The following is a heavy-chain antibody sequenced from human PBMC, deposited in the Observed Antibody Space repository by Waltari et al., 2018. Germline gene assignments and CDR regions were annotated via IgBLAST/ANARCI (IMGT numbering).Heavy chain of an antibody. J-gene: IGHJ3*02. CDR3: ARDNFWSGYDAFDI. CDR2: IKQDGSEK. V-gene: IGHV3-7*01. CDR1: GFTLSSYW. Sequence: EVQLVESGGGLVQPGGSLRLSCAASGFTLSSYWMSWGRQAPGKGLEWVGNIKQDGSEKYYVDSVKGRFTISRDNAKNSLYLQMNSLRAEDTAVYYCARDNFWSGYDAFDIWGQGTMVTVSS. D-gene: IGHD3-3*01.